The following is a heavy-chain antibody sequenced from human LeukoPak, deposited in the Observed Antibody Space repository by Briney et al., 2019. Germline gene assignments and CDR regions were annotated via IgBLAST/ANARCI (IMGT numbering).Heavy chain of an antibody. CDR1: GFTVSSNY. CDR2: IYSGGST. CDR3: ARVKSLWAVIAFDY. V-gene: IGHV3-53*01. Sequence: PGGSLRLSCAASGFTVSSNYMSWVRQAPGKGLEWVSVIYSGGSTYYADSVKGRFTISRDNSKNTLYLQMNSLRAEDTAVYYCARVKSLWAVIAFDYWGQGTLVTVSS. J-gene: IGHJ4*02. D-gene: IGHD2-21*01.